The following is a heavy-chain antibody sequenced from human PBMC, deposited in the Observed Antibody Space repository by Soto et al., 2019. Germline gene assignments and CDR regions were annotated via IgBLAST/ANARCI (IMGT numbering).Heavy chain of an antibody. V-gene: IGHV3-11*01. J-gene: IGHJ3*02. CDR1: GFTFSDYY. Sequence: WGSLRLSCAASGFTFSDYYMIWFRQATGKGLEWVAYISSSGTGIYYPDSVKGRFTISRDSAKNSLYLQMSSLRAEATAVYYCASAYSDAFDIWGQGTMVTVSS. D-gene: IGHD2-15*01. CDR3: ASAYSDAFDI. CDR2: ISSSGTGI.